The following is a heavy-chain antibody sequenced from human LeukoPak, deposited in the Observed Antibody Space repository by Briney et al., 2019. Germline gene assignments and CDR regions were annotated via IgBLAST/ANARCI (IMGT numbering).Heavy chain of an antibody. CDR1: GFTFSSYG. CDR2: IWHDGSNI. D-gene: IGHD6-13*01. J-gene: IGHJ4*02. V-gene: IGHV3-33*06. CDR3: ANYWDAAGPIFDY. Sequence: GRSLRLSCAASGFTFSSYGMHWVRQAPGKGLEWVAVIWHDGSNIYYVDSVKGRFTISRDNSKNTLYLQMNSLRAEDTAVYYCANYWDAAGPIFDYWGQGTLVTVSS.